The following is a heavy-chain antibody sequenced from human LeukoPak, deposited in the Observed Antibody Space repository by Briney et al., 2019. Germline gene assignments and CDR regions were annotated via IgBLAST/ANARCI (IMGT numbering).Heavy chain of an antibody. J-gene: IGHJ4*02. Sequence: GGSLRLSCAASGFTFNIYGMSWVRQAPGKGLEWVSVIYSGGSTYYADSVKGRFTISRDNSKNTLYLQMNSLRAEDTAVYYCARDPGGYYDSSGYDYWGQGTLVTVSS. D-gene: IGHD3-22*01. V-gene: IGHV3-66*01. CDR3: ARDPGGYYDSSGYDY. CDR2: IYSGGST. CDR1: GFTFNIYG.